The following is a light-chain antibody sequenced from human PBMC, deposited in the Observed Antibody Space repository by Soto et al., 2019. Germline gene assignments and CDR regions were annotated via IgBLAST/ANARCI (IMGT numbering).Light chain of an antibody. J-gene: IGKJ3*01. CDR3: QQYNNWPFT. CDR2: GAS. CDR1: QSVSSTY. V-gene: IGKV3-15*01. Sequence: EIVLTQSPGTLSLSPWERATLSCRASQSVSSTYLIWYQQKPGQAPRLLIYGASTRATGIPARFSGSGSGTEFTLTISSLQSEDFAVYYCQQYNNWPFTFGPGTKVDIK.